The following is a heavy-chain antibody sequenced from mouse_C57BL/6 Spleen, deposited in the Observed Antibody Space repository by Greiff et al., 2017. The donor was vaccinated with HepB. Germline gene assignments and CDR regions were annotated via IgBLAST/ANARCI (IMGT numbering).Heavy chain of an antibody. CDR3: ARWVLRYRYFDV. Sequence: EVQLQQSGPELVKPGASVKISCKASGYTFTDYYMNWVKQSHGKSLEWIGDINPNNGGTSYNQKFKGKATLTVDKSSSTAYMELRSLTSEDSAVYYCARWVLRYRYFDVWGTGTTVTVSS. J-gene: IGHJ1*03. CDR1: GYTFTDYY. CDR2: INPNNGGT. V-gene: IGHV1-26*01. D-gene: IGHD1-1*01.